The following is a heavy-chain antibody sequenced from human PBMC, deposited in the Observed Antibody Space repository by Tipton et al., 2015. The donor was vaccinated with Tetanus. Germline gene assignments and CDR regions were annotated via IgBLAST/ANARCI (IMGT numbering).Heavy chain of an antibody. D-gene: IGHD1-26*01. J-gene: IGHJ4*02. CDR3: ARWLEGSIAELDY. Sequence: SLRLSCSASGFTFSDFWMHWVRQAPGKGLEWVSRINNDGGTPTYADSVRGRFTISRDNAKNTVHLQMNSLTAEDTAVYYCARWLEGSIAELDYWGQGTLVAVSS. CDR2: INNDGGTP. CDR1: GFTFSDFW. V-gene: IGHV3-74*01.